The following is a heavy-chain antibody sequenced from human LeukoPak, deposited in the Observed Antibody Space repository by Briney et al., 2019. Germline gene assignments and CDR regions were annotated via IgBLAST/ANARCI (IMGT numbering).Heavy chain of an antibody. Sequence: GGSLRLSCAASGFTFSSYGMTWVRQAPGKGLEWVSAISGSGGNTYYADSVKGRFTISRDNSKNTLFLQMNSLRAEDTALYYCARDEGSGSFDYWGQGTLVTVSS. D-gene: IGHD3-22*01. V-gene: IGHV3-23*01. J-gene: IGHJ4*02. CDR1: GFTFSSYG. CDR2: ISGSGGNT. CDR3: ARDEGSGSFDY.